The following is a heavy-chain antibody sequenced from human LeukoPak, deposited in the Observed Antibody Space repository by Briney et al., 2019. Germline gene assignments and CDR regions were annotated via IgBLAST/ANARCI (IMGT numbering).Heavy chain of an antibody. J-gene: IGHJ4*02. Sequence: GGSLRLSCAASGFTFSGSAMHWVRQAAGKGLEGVGRIRSKGNSYATAYAASVKGRFTISRDDSKNTAYLQMNSLKTEDTAVYYCTRVEMATIGLDYWGQGTLVTVSS. CDR3: TRVEMATIGLDY. D-gene: IGHD5-24*01. CDR2: IRSKGNSYAT. V-gene: IGHV3-73*01. CDR1: GFTFSGSA.